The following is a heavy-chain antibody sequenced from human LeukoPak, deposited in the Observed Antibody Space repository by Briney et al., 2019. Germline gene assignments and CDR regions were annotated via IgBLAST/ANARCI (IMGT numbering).Heavy chain of an antibody. CDR1: GYTFTSYG. CDR3: AVNTYGSGSYPNDY. CDR2: ISAYNGNT. Sequence: GASVKVSCKASGYTFTSYGISWVRQAPGQGLERMGWISAYNGNTNYAQKLQGRVTMTTDTSTSTAYMELRSLRSDDTAVYYCAVNTYGSGSYPNDYWGQGTLVTVSS. J-gene: IGHJ4*02. D-gene: IGHD3-10*01. V-gene: IGHV1-18*01.